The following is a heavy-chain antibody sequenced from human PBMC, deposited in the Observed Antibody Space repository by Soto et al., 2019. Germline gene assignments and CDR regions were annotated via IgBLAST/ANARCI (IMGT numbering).Heavy chain of an antibody. J-gene: IGHJ4*02. CDR1: GGSISSYD. CDR2: IYYSGST. Sequence: SETLPLTCTVSGGSISSYDWSWSRQPPGKGLEWIGYIYYSGSTNYNPSLKSRVTISVDTTKNQCSLKLSSVTAADTALYYCARERHEYYFDYWGQGSLVTVSS. CDR3: ARERHEYYFDY. V-gene: IGHV4-59*01.